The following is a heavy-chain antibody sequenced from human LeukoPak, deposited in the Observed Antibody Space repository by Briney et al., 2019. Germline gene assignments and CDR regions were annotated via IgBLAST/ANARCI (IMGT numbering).Heavy chain of an antibody. CDR1: GVTFSSYA. V-gene: IGHV3-23*01. Sequence: GGSLRLSCAASGVTFSSYAMSWVRQAPGKGLEWVSVISGSGASTYYADSVKGRFTISRDNSKNTLNLQMNSLRTEDTAMYYCAKDGGSGWYFTFDYWGQGTLVTVSS. D-gene: IGHD6-19*01. CDR3: AKDGGSGWYFTFDY. CDR2: ISGSGAST. J-gene: IGHJ4*02.